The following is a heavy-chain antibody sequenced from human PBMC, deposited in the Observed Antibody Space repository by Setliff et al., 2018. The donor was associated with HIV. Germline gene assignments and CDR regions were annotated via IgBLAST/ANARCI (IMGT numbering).Heavy chain of an antibody. V-gene: IGHV1-69*10. CDR1: GYTFTNYD. D-gene: IGHD2-2*01. J-gene: IGHJ4*02. CDR2: IIPVDGVP. CDR3: ARARGIVAAAHY. Sequence: SVKVSCKASGYTFTNYDLNWVRQASGQGLEWMGGIIPVDGVPIYAQKFQGRVTITADKSTTTAYMQLSSLTFDDTAMYFCARARGIVAAAHYWGQGTLVTVSS.